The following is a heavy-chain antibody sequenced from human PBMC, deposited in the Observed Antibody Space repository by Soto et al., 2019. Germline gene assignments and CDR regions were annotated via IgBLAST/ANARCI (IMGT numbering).Heavy chain of an antibody. Sequence: GGSLRLSCAASGFTFSSYAMTWVRQAPGRGLEWVSSISGSGGSTYYADSVKGRFTISRDNSKNTLFLQMNSLRAEDTALFYCAKGRATGWGGNDRWGQGTLVTVSS. J-gene: IGHJ4*02. V-gene: IGHV3-23*01. CDR1: GFTFSSYA. D-gene: IGHD2-15*01. CDR3: AKGRATGWGGNDR. CDR2: ISGSGGST.